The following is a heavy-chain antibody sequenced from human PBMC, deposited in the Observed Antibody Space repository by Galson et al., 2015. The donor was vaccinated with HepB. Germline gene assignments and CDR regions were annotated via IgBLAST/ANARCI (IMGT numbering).Heavy chain of an antibody. V-gene: IGHV1-24*01. Sequence: SVKVSCKVSGHTLSDLLMHWVRQAPGKGLEWMGGFDPEDGETIYAQKFQGRLTMTEDTSTDTAYMELRSLRPEDTAIYYCATDTLRPHIRGDYYYYGMDVCGQGTTVAVSS. CDR1: GHTLSDLL. J-gene: IGHJ6*02. D-gene: IGHD2-21*01. CDR2: FDPEDGET. CDR3: ATDTLRPHIRGDYYYYGMDV.